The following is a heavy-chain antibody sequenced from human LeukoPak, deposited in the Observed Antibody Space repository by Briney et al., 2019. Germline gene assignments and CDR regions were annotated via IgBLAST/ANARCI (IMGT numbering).Heavy chain of an antibody. Sequence: GGSLRLSCAASGFTFSSYGMHWVRQAPGKGLEWVAVMSYDGSNKYYADSVKGRFTISRDNSKNTLYLQINSLRAEDTAVYYCAKDRNIYYYFGMDVWGQGTTVTVSS. J-gene: IGHJ6*02. D-gene: IGHD2/OR15-2a*01. CDR3: AKDRNIYYYFGMDV. V-gene: IGHV3-30*18. CDR2: MSYDGSNK. CDR1: GFTFSSYG.